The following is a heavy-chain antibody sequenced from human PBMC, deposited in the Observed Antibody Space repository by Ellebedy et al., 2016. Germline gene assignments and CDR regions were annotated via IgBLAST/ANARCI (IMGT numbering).Heavy chain of an antibody. V-gene: IGHV3-7*01. CDR2: LKQDGSEK. J-gene: IGHJ6*01. Sequence: GGSLRLSCAASGFTFSGYWLSWVRQAPGKGLECLANLKQDGSEKYYVETVKGRFTISRDNDKNALYLQMNSLRAEDTAVYYCARDLIMDVWGQGTTVTVSS. CDR3: ARDLIMDV. CDR1: GFTFSGYW.